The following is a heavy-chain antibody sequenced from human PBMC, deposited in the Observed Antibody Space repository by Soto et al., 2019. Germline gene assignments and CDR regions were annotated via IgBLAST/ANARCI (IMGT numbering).Heavy chain of an antibody. V-gene: IGHV1-18*01. CDR1: GYSFTSYG. CDR2: INTYNGNT. Sequence: QVQLVQSRAEVKNPGASVKVSCKASGYSFTSYGIAWARQAPGQGLEWMGWINTYNGNTNYAQNLQGRVTLTTDTSTSTAYMELTSLRSNDTAIYYCAMVDVYVTPSPQDVWGQGTTVIVSS. D-gene: IGHD3-16*01. J-gene: IGHJ6*02. CDR3: AMVDVYVTPSPQDV.